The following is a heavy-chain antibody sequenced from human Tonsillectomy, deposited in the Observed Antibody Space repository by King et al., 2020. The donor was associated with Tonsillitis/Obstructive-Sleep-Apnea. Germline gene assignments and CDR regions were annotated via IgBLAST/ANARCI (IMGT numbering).Heavy chain of an antibody. CDR3: ASTTPPYYYYYMDV. Sequence: QLHESGPGLVKPSQTLSLTCTVSNGSITSAGYYWSWIRHHPGKGLEWIGYISYSGSAYYSPSLKSRLTISVDTSKNQFSLNLSSVTAADTAVYYCASTTPPYYYYYMDVWGKGTTVTVSS. CDR1: NGSITSAGYY. J-gene: IGHJ6*03. CDR2: ISYSGSA. V-gene: IGHV4-31*03. D-gene: IGHD1-1*01.